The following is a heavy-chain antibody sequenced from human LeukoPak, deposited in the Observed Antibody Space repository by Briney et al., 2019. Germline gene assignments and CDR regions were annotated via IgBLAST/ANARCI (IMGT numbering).Heavy chain of an antibody. CDR2: IKGDGSHT. CDR3: VRDWDHFDFDS. J-gene: IGHJ5*01. D-gene: IGHD3-9*01. CDR1: GFTFSNYW. Sequence: GSLRLSCAASGFTFSNYWMHWVRQAPGKGLVWVSRIKGDGSHTIYADSVKGRFTISRDNAKNTLYLQMKSLRAEDTAVYYCVRDWDHFDFDSWGLGTLVTVSS. V-gene: IGHV3-74*01.